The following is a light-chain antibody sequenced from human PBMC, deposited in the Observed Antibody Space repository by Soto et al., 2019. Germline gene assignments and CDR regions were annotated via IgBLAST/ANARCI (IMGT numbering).Light chain of an antibody. J-gene: IGKJ1*01. V-gene: IGKV3-20*01. CDR3: QPYGSSGT. CDR2: GAS. Sequence: EIVLTQSPGTLSLSPGERATLSCRASQSVSHNYLAWYQQKPGQAPRILIYGASSRATGIPDRFSVTGSGTDFTLPLSRLEPEDFAVYDCQPYGSSGTFGPWTKLDIK. CDR1: QSVSHNY.